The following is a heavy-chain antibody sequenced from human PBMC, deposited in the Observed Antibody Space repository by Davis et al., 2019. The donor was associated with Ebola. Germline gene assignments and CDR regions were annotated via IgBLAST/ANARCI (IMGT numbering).Heavy chain of an antibody. CDR2: IKQDGSEK. CDR3: ARDRQWLASSHFDY. CDR1: GFTFSSYW. Sequence: GESLKISCAASGFTFSSYWMSWVRQAPGKGLEWVANIKQDGSEKYYVDSVKGRFTISRDNAKNSLYLQTNSLRAEDTAVYYCARDRQWLASSHFDYWGQGTLVTVSS. V-gene: IGHV3-7*03. J-gene: IGHJ4*02. D-gene: IGHD6-19*01.